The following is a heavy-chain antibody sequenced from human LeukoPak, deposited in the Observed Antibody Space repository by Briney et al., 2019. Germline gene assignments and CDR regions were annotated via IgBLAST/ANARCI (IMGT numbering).Heavy chain of an antibody. CDR1: GGSISRYY. J-gene: IGHJ3*02. V-gene: IGHV4-59*01. CDR3: ARSDYHNSGSHTVFDAFDI. D-gene: IGHD3-10*01. CDR2: IDDSGNT. Sequence: SEALSLTCTVSGGSISRYYWSWVRRPPGKGLEWIGYIDDSGNTNYNPSLKSQVTISVDKSKNQFSLKLSFVTAADTAMYYCARSDYHNSGSHTVFDAFDIWGQGTRVTVSS.